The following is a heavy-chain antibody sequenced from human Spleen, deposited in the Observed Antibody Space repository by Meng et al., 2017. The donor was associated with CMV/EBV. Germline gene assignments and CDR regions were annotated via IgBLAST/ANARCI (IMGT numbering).Heavy chain of an antibody. CDR1: YD. CDR3: ARALSHFDYDSSGYYYNWFDP. D-gene: IGHD3-22*01. J-gene: IGHJ5*02. CDR2: IIPILGIA. V-gene: IGHV1-69*10. Sequence: YDISWVRQAPGQGLEWMGGIIPILGIAKYAQKFQGRVTITADKSTSTAYMELSSLRSEDTAVYYCARALSHFDYDSSGYYYNWFDPWGQGTLVTVSS.